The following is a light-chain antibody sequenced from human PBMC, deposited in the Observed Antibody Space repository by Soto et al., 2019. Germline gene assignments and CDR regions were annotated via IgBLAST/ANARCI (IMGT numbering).Light chain of an antibody. Sequence: QSVLTQPASVSGFPGQSITISCTRTSSDVGGYNYVSWYQQHPGKAPKLLIYDVSYRPSGVSNRFSGSKSGNTASLTISGLQAEDEAYYFCSSYTSTITFYVFGTGTKVTVL. J-gene: IGLJ1*01. CDR3: SSYTSTITFYV. CDR2: DVS. CDR1: SSDVGGYNY. V-gene: IGLV2-14*01.